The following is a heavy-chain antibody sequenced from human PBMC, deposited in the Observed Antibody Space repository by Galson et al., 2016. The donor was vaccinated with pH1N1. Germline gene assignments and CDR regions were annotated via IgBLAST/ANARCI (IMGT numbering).Heavy chain of an antibody. CDR3: AHREVMITNAFDF. J-gene: IGHJ3*01. CDR1: GFSVSSSGMG. CDR2: IYWDDDK. Sequence: PALVKPTQTLTLTCNFSGFSVSSSGMGVGWIRQPPGKGLEWLAVIYWDDDKRYSPSLKSRLTITKDTSKNQVVLKMTNMDSADTATYYCAHREVMITNAFDFGGQGTMVTVSS. V-gene: IGHV2-5*02. D-gene: IGHD3-16*01.